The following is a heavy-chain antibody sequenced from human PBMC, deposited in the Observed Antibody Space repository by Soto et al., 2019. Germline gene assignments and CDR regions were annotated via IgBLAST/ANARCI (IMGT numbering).Heavy chain of an antibody. CDR1: GYTLTTYG. Sequence: ASVKVSCKASGYTLTTYGISWVRQAPGQGLEWMGWISSYNGDTKYGQKFQGRVTMTTDTSTGRAYMELRSLRSDDTAVYYCAREYCTTTGCYGVDYWGQGTLVTVSS. J-gene: IGHJ4*02. D-gene: IGHD2-2*01. CDR3: AREYCTTTGCYGVDY. V-gene: IGHV1-18*01. CDR2: ISSYNGDT.